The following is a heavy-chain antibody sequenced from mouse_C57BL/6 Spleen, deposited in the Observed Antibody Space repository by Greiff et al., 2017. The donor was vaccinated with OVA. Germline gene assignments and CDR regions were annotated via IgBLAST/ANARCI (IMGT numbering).Heavy chain of an antibody. D-gene: IGHD1-1*01. CDR1: GYTFTEYT. J-gene: IGHJ2*01. CDR2: FYPGSGSI. CDR3: ARHEDAYYYGGEVYFDD. Sequence: QVQLQQSGAELVKPGASVKLSCKASGYTFTEYTIHWVKQRSGQGLEWIGWFYPGSGSIKYNEKFKDKATLTADTSSSTVYMELSRLTSEDSAVYFCARHEDAYYYGGEVYFDDWGQGTTLTVSS. V-gene: IGHV1-62-2*01.